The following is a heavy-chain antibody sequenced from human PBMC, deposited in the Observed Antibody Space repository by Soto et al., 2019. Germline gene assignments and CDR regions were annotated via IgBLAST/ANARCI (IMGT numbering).Heavy chain of an antibody. Sequence: SETLSLTCTVSGGSISSSSYYWGWIRQPPGKGLEWIGSIYYSGSTYYNPSLKSRVTISVDTSKNQFSLKLSSVTAADTAVYFCAGMVRGVALYYYYYYYMDVWGKGTTVTVSS. V-gene: IGHV4-39*01. J-gene: IGHJ6*03. CDR3: AGMVRGVALYYYYYYYMDV. CDR2: IYYSGST. D-gene: IGHD3-10*01. CDR1: GGSISSSSYY.